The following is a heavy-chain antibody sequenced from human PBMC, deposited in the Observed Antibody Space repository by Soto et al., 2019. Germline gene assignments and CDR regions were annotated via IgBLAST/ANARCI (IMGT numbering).Heavy chain of an antibody. CDR3: AATIFGVVRNNDDY. J-gene: IGHJ4*02. CDR2: IYYSGST. Sequence: QVQLQESGPGLVKPSQTLSLTCTVSGGSISSGGYYWSWIRQHPGKGLEWIGYIYYSGSTYYNPSLKSRVTMSVDTSKNQFSLKLSSVTAADTAVYYCAATIFGVVRNNDDYWGQGTLVTVSS. V-gene: IGHV4-31*03. D-gene: IGHD3-3*01. CDR1: GGSISSGGYY.